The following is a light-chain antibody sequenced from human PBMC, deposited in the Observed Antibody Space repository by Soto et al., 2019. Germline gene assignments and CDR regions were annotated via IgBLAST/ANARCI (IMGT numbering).Light chain of an antibody. V-gene: IGKV3-20*01. CDR2: GAS. Sequence: IVLTQSPGTLSLSPGERVTLSCRASQSVTTRLAWYQHKPGQAPTLLMSGASNRASGVPVRFSGSGSGTDFTLTITRLEPEDFALYYCQKYGGSPINFGLGTRLEIK. J-gene: IGKJ5*01. CDR1: QSVTTR. CDR3: QKYGGSPIN.